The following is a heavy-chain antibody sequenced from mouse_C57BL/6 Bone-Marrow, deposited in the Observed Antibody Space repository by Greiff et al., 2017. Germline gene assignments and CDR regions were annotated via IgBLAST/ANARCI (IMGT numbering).Heavy chain of an antibody. CDR2: IYPRSGNT. CDR3: ARKRVYYGNYVNY. V-gene: IGHV1-81*01. D-gene: IGHD2-1*01. Sequence: VQLQESGAELARPGASVKLSCKASGYTFTSYGISWVKQRTGQGLEWIGEIYPRSGNTYYNEKFKGKATLTADKSSSTAYMELRSLTSEDSAVYFCARKRVYYGNYVNYWGQGTTLTVSS. CDR1: GYTFTSYG. J-gene: IGHJ2*01.